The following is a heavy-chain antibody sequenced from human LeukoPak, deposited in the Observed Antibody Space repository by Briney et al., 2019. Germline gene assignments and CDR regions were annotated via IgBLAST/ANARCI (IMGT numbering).Heavy chain of an antibody. CDR1: VGSMTSDY. CDR2: IYYSGST. Sequence: SETLSLTCAVSVGSMTSDYWSWIRQPPGKGLEWIGSIYYSGSTYYNPSLKSRVTISVDTSKNQFSLKLSSVTAADTAVYYCARLLPATGMAADVWGQGTTVTVSS. V-gene: IGHV4-59*05. D-gene: IGHD2-2*01. J-gene: IGHJ6*02. CDR3: ARLLPATGMAADV.